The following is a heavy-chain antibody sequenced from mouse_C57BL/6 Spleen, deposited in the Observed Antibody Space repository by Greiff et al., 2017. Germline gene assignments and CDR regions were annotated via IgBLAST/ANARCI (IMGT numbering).Heavy chain of an antibody. CDR3: LITTGRFAY. CDR2: IHPNSGST. D-gene: IGHD1-1*01. CDR1: GYTFTSYW. J-gene: IGHJ3*01. V-gene: IGHV1-64*01. Sequence: QVQLQQPGAELVKPGASVKLSCKASGYTFTSYWMHWVKQRPGQGLEWIGMIHPNSGSTNYNEKFKSKATLTVDKSSSTAYMQLSSLTSEDSAVYSSLITTGRFAYWGQGTLVTVSA.